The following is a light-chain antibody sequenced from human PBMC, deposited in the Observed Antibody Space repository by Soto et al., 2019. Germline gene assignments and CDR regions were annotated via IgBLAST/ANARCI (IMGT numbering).Light chain of an antibody. CDR2: YDS. Sequence: SYELTQPPSVSVAPGKTARITCGGNNIGSKSVHWYQQKPGQAPVLVIYYDSDRPSGIPERFSGSNSGNTATRAISRVEAGDEADYYCQVWDSSSDHLVFGGGTKLTVL. J-gene: IGLJ2*01. CDR1: NIGSKS. V-gene: IGLV3-21*04. CDR3: QVWDSSSDHLV.